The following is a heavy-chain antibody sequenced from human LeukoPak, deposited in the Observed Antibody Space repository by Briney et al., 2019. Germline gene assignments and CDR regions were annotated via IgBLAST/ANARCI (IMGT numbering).Heavy chain of an antibody. Sequence: GGSLRLSCAASGFTFSDYYMSWIRQAPGKGLEWVSYISSRGSTIYYADSVKGRFTISRDNAKNSLYLQMNSLRAEDTAVYYCARDRRAKTTVVTVDWFDPWGQGTLVTVSS. CDR1: GFTFSDYY. D-gene: IGHD4-23*01. CDR2: ISSRGSTI. CDR3: ARDRRAKTTVVTVDWFDP. V-gene: IGHV3-11*01. J-gene: IGHJ5*02.